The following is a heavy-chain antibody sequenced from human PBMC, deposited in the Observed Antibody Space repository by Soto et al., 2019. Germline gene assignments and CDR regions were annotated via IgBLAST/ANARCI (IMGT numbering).Heavy chain of an antibody. D-gene: IGHD3-22*01. Sequence: PGGSLRLSCAASGFTFSSYAMSWVRQAPGKGLEWVSAISGSGGSTYYADSVKGRFTISRDNSKNTLYLQMNSLRAEDTAVYYCAKSRGYYDSSGGGSFDPWGQGTLVTVSS. CDR2: ISGSGGST. CDR3: AKSRGYYDSSGGGSFDP. J-gene: IGHJ5*02. CDR1: GFTFSSYA. V-gene: IGHV3-23*01.